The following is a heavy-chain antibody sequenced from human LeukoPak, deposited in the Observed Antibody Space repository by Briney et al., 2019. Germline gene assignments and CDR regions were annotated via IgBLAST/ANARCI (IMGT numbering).Heavy chain of an antibody. D-gene: IGHD3-22*01. J-gene: IGHJ4*02. CDR2: MYHTGST. CDR1: GGSISSSGYY. Sequence: PSETLSLTCTVSGGSISSSGYYWGWIRQPPGKGLEWIGSMYHTGSTYHSPSLKSRVTISVDTSKNQFSLKLSSVTAADTAVYYCAGSSGYYYVLFGYWGQGTLVTVSS. V-gene: IGHV4-39*07. CDR3: AGSSGYYYVLFGY.